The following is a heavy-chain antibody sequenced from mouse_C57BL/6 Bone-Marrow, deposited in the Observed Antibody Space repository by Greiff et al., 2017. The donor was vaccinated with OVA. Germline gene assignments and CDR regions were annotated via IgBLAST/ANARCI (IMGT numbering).Heavy chain of an antibody. CDR1: GFTFSSYA. D-gene: IGHD1-1*01. V-gene: IGHV5-4*01. Sequence: EVQRVESGGGLVKPGGSLKLSCAASGFTFSSYAMSWVRQTPEKRLEWVATISDGGSYTYYPDNVKGRFTISRDNAKNNLYLQMSHLKSEDTAMYYCARVPLRSFFDYWGQGTTPTVSS. J-gene: IGHJ2*01. CDR3: ARVPLRSFFDY. CDR2: ISDGGSYT.